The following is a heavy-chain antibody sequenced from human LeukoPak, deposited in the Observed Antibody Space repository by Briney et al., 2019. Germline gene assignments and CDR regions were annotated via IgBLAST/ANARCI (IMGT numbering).Heavy chain of an antibody. Sequence: GGSLRLSCAASGFTFSSYGMNWVRQAPGKGLEWVSYISSSSSTIYYADSVKGRFTISRDNAKNSLYLQMNSLRAEDTAVYYCARRPGGCSSTSCYWVDYWGQGTLVTVSS. J-gene: IGHJ4*02. V-gene: IGHV3-48*01. CDR2: ISSSSSTI. CDR3: ARRPGGCSSTSCYWVDY. CDR1: GFTFSSYG. D-gene: IGHD2-2*01.